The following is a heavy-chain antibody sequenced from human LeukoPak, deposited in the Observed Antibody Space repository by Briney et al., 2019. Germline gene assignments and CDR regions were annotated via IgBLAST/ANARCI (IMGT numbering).Heavy chain of an antibody. CDR2: IDPSDSYT. D-gene: IGHD4-23*01. Sequence: GESLKISCKWSAYNFANYWISWVRQMPGKGLEWMGRIDPSDSYTDYSPSFQGHVTLSVDKSNNTAYLQWSGLKASDTATYYCARDQSGGSTFWYFDLWGRGTLVTVSP. CDR3: ARDQSGGSTFWYFDL. J-gene: IGHJ2*01. CDR1: AYNFANYW. V-gene: IGHV5-10-1*01.